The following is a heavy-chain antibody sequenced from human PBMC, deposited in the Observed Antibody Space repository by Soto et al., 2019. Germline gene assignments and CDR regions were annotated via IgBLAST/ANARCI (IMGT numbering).Heavy chain of an antibody. Sequence: QVQLVQSGAEVKKPGASVKVSCKASGYTFTSYGISWVRQAPGQGLEWMGWISAYNDNTNYAQKVQGRVTMTTDTSTSTAYMERRSLRSDDTAVYYCARDAEYCGGDCYSDYYDKGMDVWGQGTTVTVSS. D-gene: IGHD2-21*02. CDR2: ISAYNDNT. CDR3: ARDAEYCGGDCYSDYYDKGMDV. J-gene: IGHJ6*02. V-gene: IGHV1-18*01. CDR1: GYTFTSYG.